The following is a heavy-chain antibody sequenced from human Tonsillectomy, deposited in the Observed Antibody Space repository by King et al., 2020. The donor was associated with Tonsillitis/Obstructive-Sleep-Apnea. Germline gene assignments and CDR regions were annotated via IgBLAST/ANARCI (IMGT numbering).Heavy chain of an antibody. Sequence: VQLVESGGELVQPGGSLRLSCSASGFAFSNDAMHWVRQAPGKVLEYVSVIGANGIDTYYADSVKGRFTISRDNSKSMLYLQMTSLRLEDTAVYYCVRDRWGFDIWGQGTLVTVSS. CDR1: GFAFSNDA. CDR2: IGANGIDT. CDR3: VRDRWGFDI. J-gene: IGHJ4*02. V-gene: IGHV3-64D*06. D-gene: IGHD3-16*01.